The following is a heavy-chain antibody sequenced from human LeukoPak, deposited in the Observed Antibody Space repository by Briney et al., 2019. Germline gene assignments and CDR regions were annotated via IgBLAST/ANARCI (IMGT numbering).Heavy chain of an antibody. CDR3: AKDKEYSSSAGFDY. J-gene: IGHJ4*02. CDR1: GFTFDDYA. V-gene: IGHV3-9*03. D-gene: IGHD6-6*01. Sequence: GGSLRLSCAASGFTFDDYAMHWVRQAPGKGLEWVSGISWNSGSVGYADSVKGRFTISRDNAKNSLYLQMNSLRAEDMALYYCAKDKEYSSSAGFDYWGQGTLVTVSS. CDR2: ISWNSGSV.